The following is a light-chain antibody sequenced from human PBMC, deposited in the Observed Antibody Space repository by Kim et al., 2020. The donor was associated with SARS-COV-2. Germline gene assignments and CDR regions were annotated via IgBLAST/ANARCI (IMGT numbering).Light chain of an antibody. CDR3: MQVLQTPYS. V-gene: IGKV2-28*01. J-gene: IGKJ2*03. CDR1: QSLLHSNGYNY. CDR2: LGS. Sequence: DIVMTQSALSLPVTXGEPASISCRSSQSLLHSNGYNYLDWHVQKPGQSPQLLIYLGSNRTSGVPDRFSGSGSGTDFTLKITIVEPEDVGVYYCMQVLQTPYSFGHATKLEI.